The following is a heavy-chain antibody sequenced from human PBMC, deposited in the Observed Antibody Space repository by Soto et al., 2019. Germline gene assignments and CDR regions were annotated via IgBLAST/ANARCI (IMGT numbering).Heavy chain of an antibody. CDR1: DDSINSDKYY. CDR2: IYYRGNA. J-gene: IGHJ4*02. Sequence: SETLSLTCSVSDDSINSDKYYWGWIRQPPGKGLEWIGSIYYRGNAYYNPSLQTRVTISLDKSRSQFSLKLNSVTAADSAVYFCGRLYDYILGSYRFFDYWGQGTLVTVSS. D-gene: IGHD3-16*02. CDR3: GRLYDYILGSYRFFDY. V-gene: IGHV4-39*01.